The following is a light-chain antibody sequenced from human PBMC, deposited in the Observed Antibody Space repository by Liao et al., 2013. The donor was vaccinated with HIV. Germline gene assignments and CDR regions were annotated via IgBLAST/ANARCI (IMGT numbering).Light chain of an antibody. J-gene: IGLJ3*02. CDR2: QDN. CDR3: QAWDSGTAV. CDR1: QLGNKN. Sequence: SYELTQPPSVSVSPGQTASITCSGDQLGNKNICWYQQRPGQSPALIIYQDNKRPSGIPERFSGSNSRNTATLTIRGTQVMDEADYYCQAWDSGTAVFGGGTKLTVL. V-gene: IGLV3-1*01.